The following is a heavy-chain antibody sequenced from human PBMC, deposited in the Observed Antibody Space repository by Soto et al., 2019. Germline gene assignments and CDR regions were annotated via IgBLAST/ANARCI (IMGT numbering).Heavy chain of an antibody. V-gene: IGHV3-30-3*02. J-gene: IGHJ4*02. CDR2: ISYDGSNK. Sequence: QVQLVESGGGVVQPGRSLRLSCAASGFTFSSYAMHWVRQAPGKGLEWVAVISYDGSNKYYADSVKGRFTISRDNSKNTLYLQMNSLRAEDTAVYYCAEGYGDYGYWGQGTLVTVSS. CDR3: AEGYGDYGY. CDR1: GFTFSSYA. D-gene: IGHD4-17*01.